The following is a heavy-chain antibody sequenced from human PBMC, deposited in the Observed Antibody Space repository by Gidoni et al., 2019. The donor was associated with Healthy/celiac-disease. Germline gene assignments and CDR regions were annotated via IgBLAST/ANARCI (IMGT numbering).Heavy chain of an antibody. V-gene: IGHV4-34*01. D-gene: IGHD6-13*01. CDR1: GGSFSGYY. Sequence: QVQLQQWGAGLLKPSETLSLTCAVYGGSFSGYYWSWIRQPPGKGLEWIGELNHSGSTNYNPYLKSRVTISVDTSKNQFSLKLSSVTAADTAVYYCACIAARLNYYYGMDVWGQGTTVTVSS. CDR3: ACIAARLNYYYGMDV. J-gene: IGHJ6*02. CDR2: LNHSGST.